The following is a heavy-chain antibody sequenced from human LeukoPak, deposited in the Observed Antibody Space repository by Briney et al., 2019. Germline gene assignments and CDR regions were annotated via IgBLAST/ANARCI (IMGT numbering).Heavy chain of an antibody. V-gene: IGHV3-30*03. D-gene: IGHD1-26*01. CDR2: ISYNGHYE. CDR1: GFTFSNFG. Sequence: GKSLRLFCVASGFTFSNFGVHWVRQAPGKGLEWVAVISYNGHYEYYGESVKGRFTISRDNSKNTVSLQMDNLRIEDTAVYYCVRGGSPPTSTWSLDEWGQGTLVSVSS. CDR3: VRGGSPPTSTWSLDE. J-gene: IGHJ4*02.